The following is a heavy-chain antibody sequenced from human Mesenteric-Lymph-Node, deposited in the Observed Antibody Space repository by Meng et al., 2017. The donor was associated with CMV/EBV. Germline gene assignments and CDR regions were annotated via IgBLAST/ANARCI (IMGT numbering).Heavy chain of an antibody. D-gene: IGHD5-12*01. V-gene: IGHV3-23*01. CDR1: GFTFSSYA. CDR2: INTGGSIT. J-gene: IGHJ4*02. Sequence: GESLKISCAATGFTFSSYAMSWVRQAPGKGLEWVARINTGGSITSYADSVRGRFTIPRDNSKNTLFLQMNSLRAEDTALYSCAKDRDMAAIEEAFDSWAQGTLVTVSS. CDR3: AKDRDMAAIEEAFDS.